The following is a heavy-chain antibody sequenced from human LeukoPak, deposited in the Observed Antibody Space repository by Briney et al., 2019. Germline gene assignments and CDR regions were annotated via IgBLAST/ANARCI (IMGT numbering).Heavy chain of an antibody. Sequence: ASVKVSCKASGYTITSYGISWVRQAPGQGHEWMGWISAYNGNTNYAQKLQGRVTMTTDTSTSTAYMELRSLRSDDTAVYYCASGGYYYDSSGYYTYPPPFDYWGQGTLVTVSS. D-gene: IGHD3-22*01. CDR1: GYTITSYG. J-gene: IGHJ4*02. V-gene: IGHV1-18*01. CDR2: ISAYNGNT. CDR3: ASGGYYYDSSGYYTYPPPFDY.